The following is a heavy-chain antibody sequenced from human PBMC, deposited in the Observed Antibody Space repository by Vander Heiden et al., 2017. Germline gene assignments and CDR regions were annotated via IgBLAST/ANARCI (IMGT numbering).Heavy chain of an antibody. CDR2: IYYSGST. D-gene: IGHD2-2*01. Sequence: QVQLQESGPGLVKPSQTLSLTCTVSGGSISSVGYYWGWIRQHPGKGLEWIGYIYYSGSTYYNPSLKSRVTISVDTSKNQFSLKLSSVTAADTAVYYCAREYIVVVPAAQNWFDPWGQGTLVTVSS. J-gene: IGHJ5*02. CDR3: AREYIVVVPAAQNWFDP. CDR1: GGSISSVGYY. V-gene: IGHV4-31*03.